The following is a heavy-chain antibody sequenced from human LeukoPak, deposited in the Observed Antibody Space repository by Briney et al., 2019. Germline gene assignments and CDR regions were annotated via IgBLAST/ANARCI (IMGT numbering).Heavy chain of an antibody. CDR1: GGSISSGSYY. V-gene: IGHV4-61*02. CDR3: ARFGGTDGVNWFDP. CDR2: IYTSGST. D-gene: IGHD3-16*01. J-gene: IGHJ5*02. Sequence: SETLSLTCTVSGGSISSGSYYWSWIRQPAGKGLEWIGRIYTSGSTNYNPSLKSRVTISVDTSKNQFSLKLSSVTAADTAVYYCARFGGTDGVNWFDPWGQGTLVTVSS.